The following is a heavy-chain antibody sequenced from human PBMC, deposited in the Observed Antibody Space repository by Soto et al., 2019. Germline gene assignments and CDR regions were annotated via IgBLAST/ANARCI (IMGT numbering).Heavy chain of an antibody. CDR1: GGTFSTYA. Sequence: QVQLVQSGAEVKKPESSVKVSCKAPGGTFSTYAISWVRQAPGQGLEWMGGIIPMVGTANDAQRFQDRVTITPDESTYTVYMGLSSLSSEDTAVYFCASGIQLWLRRINSGYSGWGQGTLVTVSS. J-gene: IGHJ4*02. D-gene: IGHD5-18*01. CDR3: ASGIQLWLRRINSGYSG. V-gene: IGHV1-69*05. CDR2: IIPMVGTA.